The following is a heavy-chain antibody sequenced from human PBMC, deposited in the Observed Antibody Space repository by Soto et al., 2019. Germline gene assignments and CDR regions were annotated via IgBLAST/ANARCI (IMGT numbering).Heavy chain of an antibody. J-gene: IGHJ6*02. CDR1: GFTFSNFA. D-gene: IGHD3-3*01. CDR3: VFLGEYYDFWSDDPRNVMGV. V-gene: IGHV3-23*01. CDR2: ISESGST. Sequence: EVQLFESGGGLVQPGGSLRLACTASGFTFSNFAMSWVRQAPGKGLEWVSSISESGSTYYAGSVKGRFTISRDNSKNTCYLQMNSMRAEHTAVYYCVFLGEYYDFWSDDPRNVMGVWGQGATVTVSS.